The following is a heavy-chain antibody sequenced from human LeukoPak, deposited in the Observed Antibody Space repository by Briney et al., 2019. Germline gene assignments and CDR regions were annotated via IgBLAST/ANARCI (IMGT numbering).Heavy chain of an antibody. Sequence: HSGGSLRLSCAASGFTFSSYAMTWVRQAPGKGLEWVSTISGSAGSTYYADSVKGRFTISRDNSKNTLYLQMNSLRAEDTAVYYCAKKTIVGATVDAFDIWGQGTMVTVSS. D-gene: IGHD1-26*01. J-gene: IGHJ3*02. CDR1: GFTFSSYA. V-gene: IGHV3-23*01. CDR3: AKKTIVGATVDAFDI. CDR2: ISGSAGST.